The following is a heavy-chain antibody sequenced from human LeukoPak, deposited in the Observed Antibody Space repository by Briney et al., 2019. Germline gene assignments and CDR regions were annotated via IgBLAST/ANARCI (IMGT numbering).Heavy chain of an antibody. V-gene: IGHV1-69*04. J-gene: IGHJ6*02. CDR1: GGTFSSYA. CDR2: IIPILSIA. CDR3: ARGGRCSSTSCYEYYYGMDV. D-gene: IGHD2-2*01. Sequence: GASVKVSCKASGGTFSSYAISWVRQAPGQGLEWMGRIIPILSIANYAQKFQGRVTITADKSTSTAYMELSSLRSEDTAVYYCARGGRCSSTSCYEYYYGMDVWGQGTTVTVSS.